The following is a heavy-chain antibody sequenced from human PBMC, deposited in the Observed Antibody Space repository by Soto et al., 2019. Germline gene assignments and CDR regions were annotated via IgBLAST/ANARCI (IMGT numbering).Heavy chain of an antibody. CDR3: ARGLRSVLDY. CDR2: ISSDEKIK. D-gene: IGHD6-6*01. J-gene: IGHJ4*02. Sequence: LRLSCVASGFIFSNFGMHWVRQAPGKGLEWVAVISSDEKIKQYADSVRGRFAISRDNSKNTLYLQMTSLRAEDTAIYYCARGLRSVLDYWGQGTLVTVSS. CDR1: GFIFSNFG. V-gene: IGHV3-33*01.